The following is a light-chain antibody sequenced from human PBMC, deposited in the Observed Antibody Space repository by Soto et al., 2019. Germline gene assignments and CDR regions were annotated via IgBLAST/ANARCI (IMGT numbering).Light chain of an antibody. CDR2: EVS. J-gene: IGLJ1*01. Sequence: QSVLTKPPSASGSPGQSFTISCPGTSSDVVGYKYVSWYQQHPGKAPKVMIYEVSKRPSGVPDRFSGSKSGNTASLTVSGLQAEDEADYYCSSYAGSDLYVFGSGTKVTVL. CDR3: SSYAGSDLYV. V-gene: IGLV2-8*01. CDR1: SSDVVGYKY.